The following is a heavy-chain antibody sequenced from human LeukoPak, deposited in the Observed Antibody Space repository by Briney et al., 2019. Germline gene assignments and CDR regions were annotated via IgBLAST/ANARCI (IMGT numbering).Heavy chain of an antibody. V-gene: IGHV3-53*05. J-gene: IGHJ5*02. Sequence: PGGSLRLSCAASGFTVSSNYMSWVRQAPGKGLEWVSVIYSGGSTYYADSVKGRFTISRDNSKNTLYLQMNSLRAEDTAVYYCARARGGYTAMAKNWFDPWGQGTLVTVSS. D-gene: IGHD5-18*01. CDR1: GFTVSSNY. CDR3: ARARGGYTAMAKNWFDP. CDR2: IYSGGST.